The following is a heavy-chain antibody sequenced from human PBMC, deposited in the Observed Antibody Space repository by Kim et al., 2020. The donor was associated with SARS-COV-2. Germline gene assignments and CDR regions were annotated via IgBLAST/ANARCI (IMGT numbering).Heavy chain of an antibody. D-gene: IGHD3-22*01. CDR3: ARVPRFSYYYDSRGLDY. CDR1: GYTFTGYY. J-gene: IGHJ4*02. CDR2: INPNSGGT. V-gene: IGHV1-2*06. Sequence: ASVKVSCKASGYTFTGYYMHWVRQAPGQGLEWMGRINPNSGGTNYAQKFQGRVTMTRATSISTAYMELSRLRSDDTAVYYCARVPRFSYYYDSRGLDYWGQGTLVTVSS.